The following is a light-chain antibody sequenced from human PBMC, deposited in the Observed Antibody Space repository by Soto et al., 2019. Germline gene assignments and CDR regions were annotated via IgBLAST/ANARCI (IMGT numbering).Light chain of an antibody. CDR2: GAS. CDR1: QSVGSN. J-gene: IGKJ2*01. Sequence: EIVMTQSPATLSVSPGERASLSCRASQSVGSNLAWYQQTAGQAPRLLIYGASIRATGIPARFSGSGSGTEFTLTISSLQSEDFAVYSCQQYTNWPYTFGQGTKLEIK. CDR3: QQYTNWPYT. V-gene: IGKV3-15*01.